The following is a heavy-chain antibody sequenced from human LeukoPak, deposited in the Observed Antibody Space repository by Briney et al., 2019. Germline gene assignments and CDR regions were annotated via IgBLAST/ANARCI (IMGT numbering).Heavy chain of an antibody. CDR1: IGSISSSNYY. CDR3: ARWVLQDYFDISGFHQWGVVDF. Sequence: SETLSLTCTVSIGSISSSNYYWSWIRQPAGKGLEWIGHIYTSGTTAYNSYLKSRLGLSLEQSKNQVSLTRPSVTDADTTTYFCARWVLQDYFDISGFHQWGVVDFWGQGTLVTVSS. V-gene: IGHV4-61*09. D-gene: IGHD3-9*01. J-gene: IGHJ4*02. CDR2: IYTSGTT.